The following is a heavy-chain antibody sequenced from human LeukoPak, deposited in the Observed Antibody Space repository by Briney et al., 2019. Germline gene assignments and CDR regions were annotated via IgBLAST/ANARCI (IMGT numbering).Heavy chain of an antibody. CDR2: ITGSGGSS. D-gene: IGHD3-10*01. V-gene: IGHV3-23*01. Sequence: GGSLRLSCAASGFTSSSYAMSRVRPAPGKGLEWVSVITGSGGSSYYADSVKGRFTISRDNSKNTLYLQVNSLRAEDTAVYYCAKDSTMVRGIIYYGMDVWGQGTTVTVSS. CDR1: GFTSSSYA. J-gene: IGHJ6*02. CDR3: AKDSTMVRGIIYYGMDV.